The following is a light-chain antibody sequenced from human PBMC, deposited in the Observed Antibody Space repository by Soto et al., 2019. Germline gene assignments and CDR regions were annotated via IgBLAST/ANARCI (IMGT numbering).Light chain of an antibody. CDR1: QSVTNW. CDR2: DAS. Sequence: DIQMTQSPSTLSASVGDRVTITRRASQSVTNWLAWYRQKPGKAPNLLIYDASRLQSGIPSRFSGSGSGTEFTLTISSLQPDDFATYYCQQYTTYPYTFGQGTK. J-gene: IGKJ2*01. V-gene: IGKV1-5*01. CDR3: QQYTTYPYT.